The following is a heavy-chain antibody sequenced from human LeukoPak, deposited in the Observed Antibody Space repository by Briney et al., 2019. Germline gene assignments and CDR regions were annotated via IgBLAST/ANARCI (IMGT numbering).Heavy chain of an antibody. D-gene: IGHD6-19*01. CDR1: GFTFSSYA. Sequence: PGGSLRLSCSASGFTFSSYAMHWVRQAPGKGLEYVSAISGNGGSTYYADSVKGRFTISRDNSMQMSSLRTEDTSVYYCVKGGGSSGWYSYEYWGHGTLVTVSS. V-gene: IGHV3-64D*06. CDR2: ISGNGGST. J-gene: IGHJ4*01. CDR3: VKGGGSSGWYSYEY.